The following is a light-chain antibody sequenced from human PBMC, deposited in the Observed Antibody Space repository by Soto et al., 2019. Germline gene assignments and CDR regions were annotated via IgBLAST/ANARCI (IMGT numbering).Light chain of an antibody. CDR2: GAS. CDR3: QQYSSWPLT. V-gene: IGKV3-15*01. CDR1: QSVSSH. Sequence: EKVMTQSPATPSVSPGERATLSCRASQSVSSHLAWYQQKPGQAPRLLIYGASTRATGIPARFSGGGSGTECTLNISSLQSEESAVYYCQQYSSWPLTFGGGTKVEIK. J-gene: IGKJ4*01.